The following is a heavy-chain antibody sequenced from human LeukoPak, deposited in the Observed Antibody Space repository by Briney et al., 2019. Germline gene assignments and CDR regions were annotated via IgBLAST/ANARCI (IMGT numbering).Heavy chain of an antibody. D-gene: IGHD3-22*01. CDR3: AKNFDSSGYYRSNVFDI. J-gene: IGHJ3*02. V-gene: IGHV3-33*06. Sequence: PGRSLRLSCAASGFTFSSYGMHWVRQAPGKGLEWVAVIWYDGSNKYYADSVKGRFTISRDNSKNTLYLQLNSLRAEDTAVYYCAKNFDSSGYYRSNVFDIWGQGTMVTVSA. CDR1: GFTFSSYG. CDR2: IWYDGSNK.